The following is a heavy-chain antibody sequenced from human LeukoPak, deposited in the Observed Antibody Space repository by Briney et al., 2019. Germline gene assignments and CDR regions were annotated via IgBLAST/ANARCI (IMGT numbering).Heavy chain of an antibody. CDR1: GFSFNEYA. Sequence: GGSLRLSCAASGFSFNEYAMHWVRQAPGKGLEWVSGINWNSGSIGYADSVKGRFTTSRDNAKNSLYLQMNSLRAEDTAVYYCAELGITMIGGVWGKGTTVTISS. CDR3: AELGITMIGGV. V-gene: IGHV3-9*01. CDR2: INWNSGSI. D-gene: IGHD3-10*02. J-gene: IGHJ6*03.